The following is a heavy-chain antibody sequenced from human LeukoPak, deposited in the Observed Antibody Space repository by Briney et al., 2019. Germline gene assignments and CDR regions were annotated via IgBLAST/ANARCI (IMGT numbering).Heavy chain of an antibody. J-gene: IGHJ5*02. V-gene: IGHV3-30*18. CDR1: GFTFSSYW. CDR3: AKDRGYEAAAGNWFDP. Sequence: GGSLRLSCAASGFTFSSYWMHWVRQAPGKGLEWVAVISYGGSNKYYADSVKGRFTISRDNSKNTLYLQMNSLRAEDTGVYYCAKDRGYEAAAGNWFDPWGQGTLVTVSS. D-gene: IGHD6-13*01. CDR2: ISYGGSNK.